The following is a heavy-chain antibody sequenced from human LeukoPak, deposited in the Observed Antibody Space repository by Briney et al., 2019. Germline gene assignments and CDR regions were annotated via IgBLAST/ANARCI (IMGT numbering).Heavy chain of an antibody. J-gene: IGHJ4*02. CDR3: ARGGITMVRGVIITPAFDY. V-gene: IGHV4-59*01. Sequence: SETPSLTCTVTGGSISSYYWSWIRQPPGKGLEWIGYIYYSGSTNYNPSLKSRVTISVDTSKNQFSLKLSSVTAADTAVYYCARGGITMVRGVIITPAFDYWGQGTLVTVSS. CDR2: IYYSGST. D-gene: IGHD3-10*01. CDR1: GGSISSYY.